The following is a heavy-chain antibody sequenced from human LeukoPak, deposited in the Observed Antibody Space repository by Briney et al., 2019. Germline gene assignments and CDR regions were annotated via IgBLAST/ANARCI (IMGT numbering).Heavy chain of an antibody. V-gene: IGHV3-21*01. J-gene: IGHJ4*02. CDR1: GFTFSSYA. Sequence: GSLRLSCAASGFTFSSYAMSWVRQAPGKGLEWLSSISSSSSYIYYADSVRGRFTISRDNAKNSLYLQMNSLRADDTAVYFCATIPSTELNAYWGQGTLVTVSA. CDR2: ISSSSSYI. D-gene: IGHD2-21*01. CDR3: ATIPSTELNAY.